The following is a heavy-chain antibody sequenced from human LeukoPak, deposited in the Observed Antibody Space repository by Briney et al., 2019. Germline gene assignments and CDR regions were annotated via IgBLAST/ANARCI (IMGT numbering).Heavy chain of an antibody. D-gene: IGHD4-23*01. V-gene: IGHV3-7*01. J-gene: IGHJ6*04. CDR2: IREDGSET. CDR1: GFTFSSYW. CDR3: ARDRFGGMDV. Sequence: PGGSLRLSCAASGFTFSSYWMSWVRQAPGKGLEWVANIREDGSETYYVDSVRGRFTISRDNAKNSVYLQMNSLRVEDTAVYYCARDRFGGMDVWGKGTTVTVSS.